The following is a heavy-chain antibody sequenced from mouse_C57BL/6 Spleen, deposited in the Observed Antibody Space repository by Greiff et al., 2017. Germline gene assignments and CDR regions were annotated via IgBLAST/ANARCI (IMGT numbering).Heavy chain of an antibody. V-gene: IGHV3-1*01. CDR3: ARDGSSSWFAY. D-gene: IGHD1-1*01. Sequence: EVQLQQSGPGMVKPSQSLSLTCTVTGYSITSGYDWHWIRHFPGNKLEWMGYISYSGSTNYNPSLKSRISITHDTSKNHFFLKLNSVTTEDTATYYCARDGSSSWFAYWGQGTLVTVSA. CDR1: GYSITSGYD. CDR2: ISYSGST. J-gene: IGHJ3*01.